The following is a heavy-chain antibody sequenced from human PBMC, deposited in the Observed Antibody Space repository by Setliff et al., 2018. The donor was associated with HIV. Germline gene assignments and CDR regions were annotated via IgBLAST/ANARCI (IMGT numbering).Heavy chain of an antibody. J-gene: IGHJ4*02. D-gene: IGHD3-22*01. CDR3: ARGLSFYDPGGFDY. Sequence: PSETLSLTCAVYGGSFNDYYWTWIRQPPGKGLEWIGEIDHSGSTKYHASLKSRVTISIDTSKNQISLKLSSVTAADTAVYYCARGLSFYDPGGFDYWGQGTLVTVSS. CDR1: GGSFNDYY. CDR2: IDHSGST. V-gene: IGHV4-34*01.